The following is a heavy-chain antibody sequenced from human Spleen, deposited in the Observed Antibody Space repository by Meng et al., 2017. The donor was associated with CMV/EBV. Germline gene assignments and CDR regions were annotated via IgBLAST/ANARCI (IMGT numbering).Heavy chain of an antibody. D-gene: IGHD6-13*01. CDR2: ISSSGNSK. J-gene: IGHJ4*02. Sequence: GESLKISCAASGFTFSSYEMNWVRQAPGKGLEWVSYISSSGNSKYYADSVKGRFTISRDNAQNSLYLQMNSLRAEDTAVYYCAKDLGEGGAAAGYFDYWGQGTLVTVSS. CDR1: GFTFSSYE. CDR3: AKDLGEGGAAAGYFDY. V-gene: IGHV3-48*03.